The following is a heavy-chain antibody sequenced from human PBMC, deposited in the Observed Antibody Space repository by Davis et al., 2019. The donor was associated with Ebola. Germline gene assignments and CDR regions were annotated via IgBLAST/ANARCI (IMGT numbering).Heavy chain of an antibody. Sequence: SLKISCAASGFTFSSYAMHRVRQAPGKGLEWVAVISYDGSNKYYADSVKGRFTISRDNSKNTLYLQMNSLRAEDTAVYYCARDCYDFWSGYPERDYYYYYMDVWGKGTTVTVSS. CDR1: GFTFSSYA. D-gene: IGHD3-3*01. V-gene: IGHV3-30-3*01. CDR3: ARDCYDFWSGYPERDYYYYYMDV. J-gene: IGHJ6*03. CDR2: ISYDGSNK.